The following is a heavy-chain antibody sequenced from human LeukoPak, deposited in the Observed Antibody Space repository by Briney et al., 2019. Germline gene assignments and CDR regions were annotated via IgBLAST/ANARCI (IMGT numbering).Heavy chain of an antibody. J-gene: IGHJ4*02. CDR1: GYTFTSYG. D-gene: IGHD3-3*01. CDR3: ARGGRITIFGVVTKYDY. Sequence: ASVKVSCKASGYTFTSYGISWVRQAPGQGLEWMGWISAYNGNTNYAQKLQGRVTMTTDTSTSTAYMELSSLRSEDTAVYYCARGGRITIFGVVTKYDYWGQGTLVTVSS. V-gene: IGHV1-18*01. CDR2: ISAYNGNT.